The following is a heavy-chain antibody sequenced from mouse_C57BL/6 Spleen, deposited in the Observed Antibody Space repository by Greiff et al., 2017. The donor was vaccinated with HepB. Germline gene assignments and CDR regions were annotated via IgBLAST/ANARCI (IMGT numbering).Heavy chain of an antibody. J-gene: IGHJ2*01. CDR3: ARNPTTVVAPYFDY. CDR2: INPGSGGT. V-gene: IGHV1-54*01. CDR1: GYAFTNYL. Sequence: QVQLQQSGAELVRPGTSVKVSCKASGYAFTNYLIEWVKQRPGQGLEWIGVINPGSGGTNYNEKFKGKATLTADKSSSTAYMQLSSLTSEDSAVYFCARNPTTVVAPYFDYWGQGTTLTVSS. D-gene: IGHD1-1*01.